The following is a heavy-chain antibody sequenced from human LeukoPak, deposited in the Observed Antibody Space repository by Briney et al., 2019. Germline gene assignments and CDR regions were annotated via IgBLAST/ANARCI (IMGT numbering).Heavy chain of an antibody. CDR1: GGSISSYY. D-gene: IGHD4-23*01. J-gene: IGHJ4*02. CDR3: ARDSGYGGNYY. V-gene: IGHV4-59*01. CDR2: IYYSGST. Sequence: PSETLSLTCTVSGGSISSYYWSWIRQPPGKGLEWIGYIYYSGSTNYNPSLKSRVTISVDTSKNQFSLKLSSVTAADTALYYCARDSGYGGNYYWGQGTLVTVSS.